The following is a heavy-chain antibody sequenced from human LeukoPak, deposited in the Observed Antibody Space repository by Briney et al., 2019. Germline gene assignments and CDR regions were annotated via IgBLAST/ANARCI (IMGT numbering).Heavy chain of an antibody. J-gene: IGHJ4*02. CDR3: ARVAYCGGDCYSTDY. V-gene: IGHV3-74*01. CDR1: GFTFSMYW. D-gene: IGHD2-21*02. CDR2: INSNGSST. Sequence: GGSLRLSCAASGFTFSMYWMHWVRHAPGKGLVWVSRINSNGSSTSYADSVKGRFTISRDNAKNTLYLQMNSLRAEDTAVYYCARVAYCGGDCYSTDYWGQGTLVTVSS.